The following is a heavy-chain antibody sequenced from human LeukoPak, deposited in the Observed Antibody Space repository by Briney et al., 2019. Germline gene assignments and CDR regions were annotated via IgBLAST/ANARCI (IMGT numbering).Heavy chain of an antibody. D-gene: IGHD3-22*01. V-gene: IGHV3-21*01. Sequence: GGSLRLSCAASGFTFISYSINWVRQAPGKGLEWVSSISSSSSYIHYADSVKGRFTISRDNAKNSLYLQMNSLRAEDTAVYYCARVGDSSGYIPYFFDYWGQGTLVTVSS. J-gene: IGHJ4*02. CDR3: ARVGDSSGYIPYFFDY. CDR1: GFTFISYS. CDR2: ISSSSSYI.